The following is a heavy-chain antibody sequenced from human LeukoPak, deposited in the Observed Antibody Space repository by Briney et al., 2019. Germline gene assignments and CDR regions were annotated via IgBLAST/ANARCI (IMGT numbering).Heavy chain of an antibody. CDR1: GFTFSSYG. CDR3: AKDLVTYGSGSSFFDY. V-gene: IGHV3-23*01. Sequence: PGGSLRLSCAASGFTFSSYGMSWVRQAPGKGLEWVSAISGSGGSTYYADSVKGRFTISRDNSKNTLYLQMNSLRAEDTAVYYCAKDLVTYGSGSSFFDYWGQGTLVTVSS. CDR2: ISGSGGST. D-gene: IGHD3-10*01. J-gene: IGHJ4*02.